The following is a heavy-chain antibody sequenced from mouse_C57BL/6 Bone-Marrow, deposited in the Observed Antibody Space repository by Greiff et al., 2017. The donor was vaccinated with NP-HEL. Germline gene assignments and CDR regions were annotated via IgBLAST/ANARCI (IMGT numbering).Heavy chain of an antibody. CDR1: GYTFTSYW. J-gene: IGHJ1*03. V-gene: IGHV1-55*01. Sequence: QVQLQQPGAELVKPGASVKMSCKASGYTFTSYWITWVKQRPGQGLEWIGDIYPGSGSPNYNEKFKSKATLTVDTSSSTAYMQLSSLTSEDSAVYYCARIPYYYGSSPYWYFDVWGTGTTVTVSS. D-gene: IGHD1-1*01. CDR3: ARIPYYYGSSPYWYFDV. CDR2: IYPGSGSP.